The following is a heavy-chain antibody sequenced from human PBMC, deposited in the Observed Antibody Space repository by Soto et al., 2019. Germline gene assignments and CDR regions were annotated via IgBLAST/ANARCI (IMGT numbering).Heavy chain of an antibody. CDR1: GFTFSSYG. D-gene: IGHD6-19*01. CDR3: AKRISVDLDYYGMDV. CDR2: ISYDGSNK. J-gene: IGHJ6*02. Sequence: SLRLSCAASGFTFSSYGMHWVRQAPGKGLEWVAVISYDGSNKYYADSVKGRFTISRDNSKNTLYLQMNSLRAEDTAVYYCAKRISVDLDYYGMDVWGQGTTVTVSS. V-gene: IGHV3-30*18.